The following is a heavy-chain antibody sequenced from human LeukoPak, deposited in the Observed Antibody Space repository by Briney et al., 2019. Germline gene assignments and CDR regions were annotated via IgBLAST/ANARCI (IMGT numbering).Heavy chain of an antibody. D-gene: IGHD3-22*01. CDR2: IYYSGST. Sequence: PSETLTLTCTVSGGSISSYYWSWIRQPPGKGLELIGYIYYSGSTNYNPSLKSRVTISVDTSKNQFSLKLSSVTAADTAVYYCARAAPSYYDSSGYPDYWGQGTLVTVSS. J-gene: IGHJ4*02. CDR1: GGSISSYY. CDR3: ARAAPSYYDSSGYPDY. V-gene: IGHV4-59*01.